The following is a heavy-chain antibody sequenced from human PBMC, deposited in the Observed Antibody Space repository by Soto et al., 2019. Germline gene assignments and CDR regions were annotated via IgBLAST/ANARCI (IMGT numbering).Heavy chain of an antibody. CDR2: IIPIFGTT. D-gene: IGHD5-12*01. V-gene: IGHV1-69*15. Sequence: QVHLVQSGAEVKKPGSSVNVSCKASGGTFSNYAITWVRQAPGQGLEWVGRIIPIFGTTNVAQKFQGRVTITADESTTKPTMNRSAQKSNDTAVNYWGKDGVAVGYFGNWLTPWAQ. CDR3: GKDGVAVGYFGNWLTP. J-gene: IGHJ5*02. CDR1: GGTFSNYA.